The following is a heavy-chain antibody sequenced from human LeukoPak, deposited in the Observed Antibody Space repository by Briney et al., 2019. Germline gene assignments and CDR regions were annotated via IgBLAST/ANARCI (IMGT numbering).Heavy chain of an antibody. V-gene: IGHV4-59*12. CDR2: IYYSGNT. CDR3: ARERDRLAAAGGGWFDP. D-gene: IGHD6-13*01. Sequence: SETLSLTCTVSGGSIGTYYWSWIRQPPGKGLEWIGYIYYSGNTNCNPSLKSRVIISVDTSKNQFSLKLSSVTAADTAVYYCARERDRLAAAGGGWFDPWAREPWSPSPQ. J-gene: IGHJ5*02. CDR1: GGSIGTYY.